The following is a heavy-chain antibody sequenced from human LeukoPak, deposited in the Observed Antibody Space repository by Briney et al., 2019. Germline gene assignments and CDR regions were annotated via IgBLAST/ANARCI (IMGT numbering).Heavy chain of an antibody. V-gene: IGHV4-34*01. Sequence: SETLSLTCAVYGGSFSGYYWSWIRQPPGKGLEWIGEINHSGSTNYNPSLKSRVTISVDTSKNQFSLKLSSVTAADTAVYYCARATRGGVVIIHGMDVWGQGTTVTVS. D-gene: IGHD3-3*01. J-gene: IGHJ6*02. CDR2: INHSGST. CDR1: GGSFSGYY. CDR3: ARATRGGVVIIHGMDV.